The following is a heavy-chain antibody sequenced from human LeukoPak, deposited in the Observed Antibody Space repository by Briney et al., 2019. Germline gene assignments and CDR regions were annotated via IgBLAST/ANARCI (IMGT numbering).Heavy chain of an antibody. CDR2: IYYSGST. CDR3: ARYIWFGEYYYFDY. V-gene: IGHV4-59*08. CDR1: GGSISSYY. Sequence: SETLSLTCTVSGGSISSYYWSWIRQPPGKGLEWIGYIYYSGSTNYNPSLKSRVTISVDTSKNQFSLKLSSVTAADTAVYYCARYIWFGEYYYFDYWGQGALVTVSS. D-gene: IGHD3-10*01. J-gene: IGHJ4*02.